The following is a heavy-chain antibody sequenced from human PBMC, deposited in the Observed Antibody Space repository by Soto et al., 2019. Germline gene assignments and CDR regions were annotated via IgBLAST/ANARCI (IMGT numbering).Heavy chain of an antibody. D-gene: IGHD2-15*01. CDR1: GGTFRSYA. CDR2: IIPIFGTA. CDR3: ARVDYCSGGSCYGFDP. V-gene: IGHV1-69*13. J-gene: IGHJ5*02. Sequence: XVKVSCHASGGTFRSYAISWVRQAPGQGLEWMGGIIPIFGTANYAQKFQGRVTITADESTSTAYMELSSLRSEDTAVYYCARVDYCSGGSCYGFDPWGQGTLVTVSS.